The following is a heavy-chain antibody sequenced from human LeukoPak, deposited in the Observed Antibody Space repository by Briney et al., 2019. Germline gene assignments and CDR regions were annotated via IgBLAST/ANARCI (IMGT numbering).Heavy chain of an antibody. J-gene: IGHJ6*02. Sequence: ASVKVSCKASGYTFTSYGISWVRQAPGQGLEWMGWFSAYNGNTNYAQKLQGRVTMTTDTSTSTAYMELRSLRSDDTAVYYCAREAAGHGIQLWLRYYYYYGMDVWGQGTTVTVSS. CDR1: GYTFTSYG. D-gene: IGHD5-18*01. CDR3: AREAAGHGIQLWLRYYYYYGMDV. CDR2: FSAYNGNT. V-gene: IGHV1-18*01.